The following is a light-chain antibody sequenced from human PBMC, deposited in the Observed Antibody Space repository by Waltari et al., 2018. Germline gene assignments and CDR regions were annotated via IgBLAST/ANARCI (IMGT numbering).Light chain of an antibody. J-gene: IGLJ1*01. CDR1: SSDVGYYNY. V-gene: IGLV2-8*01. Sequence: QSALTQPPSASGSPGQSVTISCTGTSSDVGYYNYVSWYQQHPGKAPKLMIFEVSKRFSGVPDRFSGSKSANTASLTVSGLQAEDEADYYCLLSYSGSFYVFGTGTKVTVL. CDR3: LLSYSGSFYV. CDR2: EVS.